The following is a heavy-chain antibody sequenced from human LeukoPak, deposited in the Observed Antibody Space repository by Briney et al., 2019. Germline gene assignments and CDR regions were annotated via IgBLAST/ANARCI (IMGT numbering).Heavy chain of an antibody. V-gene: IGHV3-21*01. CDR3: VRLRRNYDSSGYYYYYDY. CDR2: ISSSSSYI. D-gene: IGHD3-22*01. J-gene: IGHJ4*02. Sequence: GGSLRLSCAASGFTFSSYSMNWVRQAPGKGLEWVSSISSSSSYIYYADSVRGRFSISRDDARNSLYLQMDSLRGDDTAVYYCVRLRRNYDSSGYYYYYDYWGQGTLVTVSS. CDR1: GFTFSSYS.